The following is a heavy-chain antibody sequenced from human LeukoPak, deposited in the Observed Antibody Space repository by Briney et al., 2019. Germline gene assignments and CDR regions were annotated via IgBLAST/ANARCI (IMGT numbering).Heavy chain of an antibody. CDR3: ARDAPSGWYLYFDY. V-gene: IGHV4-59*01. Sequence: PSETLSLTCTVSGGSISSYYWSWIRQPPGKGLEWIGYIYYSGSTNYNPSLKSRVTLSVDTSKNQFSLKLSSVTAADTAVYYCARDAPSGWYLYFDYWGQGTLVTVSS. D-gene: IGHD6-19*01. CDR2: IYYSGST. CDR1: GGSISSYY. J-gene: IGHJ4*02.